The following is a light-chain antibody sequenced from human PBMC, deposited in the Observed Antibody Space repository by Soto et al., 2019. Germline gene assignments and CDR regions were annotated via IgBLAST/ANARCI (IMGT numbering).Light chain of an antibody. Sequence: EIVMTQSPATLSVSPGERATLSCRASQSVSKNLAWYQQKPGQAPRLLIYFASTRATGIPARFSGSGSETEFTLSISGLQSEDFAVYYCQHYNKWPITFGQ. CDR1: QSVSKN. CDR2: FAS. V-gene: IGKV3-15*01. CDR3: QHYNKWPIT. J-gene: IGKJ5*01.